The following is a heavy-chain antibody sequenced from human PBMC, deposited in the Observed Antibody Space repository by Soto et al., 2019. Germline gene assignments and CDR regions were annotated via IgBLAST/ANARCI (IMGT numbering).Heavy chain of an antibody. V-gene: IGHV1-69*12. D-gene: IGHD3-22*01. CDR2: IIPIFGTA. Sequence: QVQLVQSGAEVKKPGSSVKVSCKASGGTFSSYAISWVRQAPGQGLEWMGGIIPIFGTANYAQKFQGRVTITADESTSTAYMELNSLRSEDTAVYYCARGKETYYDSSGYYLRDNWFDPWGQGTLVTVSS. CDR1: GGTFSSYA. J-gene: IGHJ5*02. CDR3: ARGKETYYDSSGYYLRDNWFDP.